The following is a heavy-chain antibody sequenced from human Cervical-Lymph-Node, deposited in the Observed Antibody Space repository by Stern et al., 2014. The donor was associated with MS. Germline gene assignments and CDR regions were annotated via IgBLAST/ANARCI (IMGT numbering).Heavy chain of an antibody. D-gene: IGHD5-12*01. J-gene: IGHJ3*02. V-gene: IGHV5-51*03. CDR2: IYPGNFDT. CDR3: ARLGSYTGYDYDAFDI. Sequence: MQLVQSGADVKKPGESLKLSCKASGSSFTNSWICWVRQMPGKGLEWMGIIYPGNFDTRYSPSFQGQVTISADRSISTAYLQWSSLKASDTAMYYCARLGSYTGYDYDAFDIWGQGTVVTVSS. CDR1: GSSFTNSW.